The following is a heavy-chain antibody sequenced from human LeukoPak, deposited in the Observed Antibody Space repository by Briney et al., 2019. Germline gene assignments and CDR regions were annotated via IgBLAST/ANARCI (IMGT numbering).Heavy chain of an antibody. CDR3: ARDMHPTAPFDY. J-gene: IGHJ4*02. CDR1: GYTFTSYY. D-gene: IGHD1-26*01. V-gene: IGHV1-46*01. CDR2: INTSGGST. Sequence: ASVKVSCKASGYTFTSYYMHWVRQAPGQGLEWMGIINTSGGSTSYAQKFQGRVTMTRDTSTSTVYMELSSLRSEDTAVYYCARDMHPTAPFDYWGQGTLVTVSS.